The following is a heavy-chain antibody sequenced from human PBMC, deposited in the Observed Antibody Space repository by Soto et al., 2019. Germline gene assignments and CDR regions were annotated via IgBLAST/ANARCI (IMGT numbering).Heavy chain of an antibody. CDR3: ARDDWGEATIRY. V-gene: IGHV1-69*01. CDR1: GGSFSNFG. CDR2: IIPIFSTT. D-gene: IGHD7-27*01. J-gene: IGHJ4*02. Sequence: QVQLVQSGADLKKPGSSVKVSCKASGGSFSNFGINWVRQATGQGLAWMGGIIPIFSTTNYAQKFQGKVTITADDTTRTAYLYLSAVTSEDTCVYYCARDDWGEATIRYWGQGTLVTVSS.